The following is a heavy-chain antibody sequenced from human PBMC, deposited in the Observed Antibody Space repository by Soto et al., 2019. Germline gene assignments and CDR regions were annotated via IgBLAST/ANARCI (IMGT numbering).Heavy chain of an antibody. CDR2: VSANGDTT. V-gene: IGHV3-23*01. CDR1: GFSYSRYA. CDR3: VKGRGEGYCTGGSCSFDN. J-gene: IGHJ4*02. D-gene: IGHD2-8*02. Sequence: EVQLMESGVGLVQPGGSLRLSCAASGFSYSRYAMSWVRQAPGKGLEWVSGVSANGDTTNYADSVKGRFTISRDNSKNTVDLQMSSLRPEDAAVYYCVKGRGEGYCTGGSCSFDNWGQGTLVTVSS.